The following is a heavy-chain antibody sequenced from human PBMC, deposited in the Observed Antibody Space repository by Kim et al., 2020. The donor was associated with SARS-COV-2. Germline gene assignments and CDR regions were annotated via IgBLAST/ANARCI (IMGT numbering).Heavy chain of an antibody. D-gene: IGHD2-15*01. CDR1: GFTFSSYA. CDR2: ISYDGSNK. Sequence: GGSLRLSCAASGFTFSSYAMHWVRQAPGKGLEWVAVISYDGSNKYYADAVKGRFTISRDNSKNTLYLQMNSLRAEDTAVYYCARARGGTYYYGMDVWGQGTTVTVSS. J-gene: IGHJ6*02. V-gene: IGHV3-30-3*01. CDR3: ARARGGTYYYGMDV.